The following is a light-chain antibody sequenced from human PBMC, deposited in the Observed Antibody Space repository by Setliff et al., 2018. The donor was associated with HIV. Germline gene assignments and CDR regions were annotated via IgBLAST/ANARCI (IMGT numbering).Light chain of an antibody. Sequence: DIVMTQSPDSLAVSLGERATINCKSSQSVLYSSINKSYLAWYQQKPGQPPKLLIYWASTRESGVPDRFSGSGSGTDFTLTISSLQAEDVAVYYCQQYYSTPPTFGGGTKVDIK. J-gene: IGKJ4*01. V-gene: IGKV4-1*01. CDR2: WAS. CDR1: QSVLYSSINKSY. CDR3: QQYYSTPPT.